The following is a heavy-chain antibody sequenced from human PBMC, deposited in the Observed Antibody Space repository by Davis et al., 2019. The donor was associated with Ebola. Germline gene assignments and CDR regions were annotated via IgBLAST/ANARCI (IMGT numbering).Heavy chain of an antibody. CDR1: RFPLSTSGMC. CDR3: ARSGSYYPWFDP. CDR2: FDWDDDK. Sequence: SGPTLAKPTQTLTLTRTFFRFPLSTSGMCVSWIRQPPRKALEWLALFDWDDDKYYSTSLKTRLTIPKDTLKNHVVHTMTNMDPVDTATYYCARSGSYYPWFDPWGQGTLVTVSS. D-gene: IGHD1-26*01. J-gene: IGHJ5*02. V-gene: IGHV2-70*01.